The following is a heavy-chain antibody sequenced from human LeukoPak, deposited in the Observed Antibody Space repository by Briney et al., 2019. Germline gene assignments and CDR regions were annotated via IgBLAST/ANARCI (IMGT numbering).Heavy chain of an antibody. CDR2: ISSSSYI. CDR1: GFTFSSYS. CDR3: ARAPEYYYDSSGHDY. D-gene: IGHD3-22*01. V-gene: IGHV3-21*01. Sequence: GGSLRLSCAASGFTFSSYSMNWVRQAPGKGLEWVSSISSSSYIYYADSVKGRFTISRDNAKNSLYLQMNSLRAEDTAVYYCARAPEYYYDSSGHDYWGQGTLVTVSS. J-gene: IGHJ4*02.